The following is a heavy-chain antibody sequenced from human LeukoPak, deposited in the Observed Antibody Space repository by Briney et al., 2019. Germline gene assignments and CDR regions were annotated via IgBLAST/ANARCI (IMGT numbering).Heavy chain of an antibody. J-gene: IGHJ6*03. V-gene: IGHV1-69*13. CDR1: GYTLTELS. D-gene: IGHD3-3*01. CDR2: IIPIFGTA. Sequence: SVKVSCKVSGYTLTELSMHWVRQAPGKGLEWMGGIIPIFGTANYAQKFQGRVTITADESTSTAYMELSSLRSEDTAVYYCARRGVTIFGVVDYYYYMDVWGKGTTVTVSS. CDR3: ARRGVTIFGVVDYYYYMDV.